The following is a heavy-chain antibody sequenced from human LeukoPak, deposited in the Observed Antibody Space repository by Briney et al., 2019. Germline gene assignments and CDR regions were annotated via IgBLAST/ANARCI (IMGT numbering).Heavy chain of an antibody. V-gene: IGHV3-53*01. Sequence: GGSLRLSCAASEFSVGSNYMTWVRQAPGKGLEWVSVIYSGGSTYYADSVKGRFTISRDNSKNTLYLQMNSLRAEDTAVYYCARGIAAAGTKLMYYFDYWGQGTLVTVSS. CDR2: IYSGGST. J-gene: IGHJ4*02. D-gene: IGHD6-13*01. CDR3: ARGIAAAGTKLMYYFDY. CDR1: EFSVGSNY.